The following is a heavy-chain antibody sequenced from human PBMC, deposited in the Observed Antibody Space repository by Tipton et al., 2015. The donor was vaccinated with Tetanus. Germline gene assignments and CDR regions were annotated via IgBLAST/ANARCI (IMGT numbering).Heavy chain of an antibody. CDR3: ARGRERCRGTNCHRATDY. D-gene: IGHD2-2*01. V-gene: IGHV3-7*04. CDR2: IMEDGSEK. J-gene: IGHJ4*02. Sequence: SLRLSCAASGFTFSRYWMSWVRQAPGKGLEWVANIMEDGSEKYYVDSVKGRFTISRDNAKNSMYLQMSSLRADDTAVYYCARGRERCRGTNCHRATDYWGQGTLVTVSS. CDR1: GFTFSRYW.